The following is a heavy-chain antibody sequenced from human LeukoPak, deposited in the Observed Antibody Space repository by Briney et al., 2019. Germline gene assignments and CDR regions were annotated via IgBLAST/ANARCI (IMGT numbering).Heavy chain of an antibody. CDR3: AELGITMIGGV. Sequence: GGSLRLSCAASGFTFSSYGMRWVRQAPGKGLEGVSAISGSGGSTYYADSVKGRFTISRDNAKNSLYLQMNSLRAEDTAVYYCAELGITMIGGVWGKGTTVTIPS. V-gene: IGHV3-23*01. D-gene: IGHD3-10*02. CDR1: GFTFSSYG. J-gene: IGHJ6*04. CDR2: ISGSGGST.